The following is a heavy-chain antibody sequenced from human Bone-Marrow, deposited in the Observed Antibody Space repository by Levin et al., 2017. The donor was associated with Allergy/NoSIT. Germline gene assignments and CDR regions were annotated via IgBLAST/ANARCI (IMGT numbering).Heavy chain of an antibody. D-gene: IGHD3-10*01. J-gene: IGHJ4*02. CDR1: GGSIRSHY. V-gene: IGHV4-59*11. Sequence: SQTLSLTCTVSGGSIRSHYWSWIRHAPGKGLEWIGYLYLSGVSYQNPSLKGRVTMSGDTAKNQVSLKVSSVTAADTAMYYCARGKGSGNYYRGLFDSWGQGTLVTVSS. CDR2: LYLSGVS. CDR3: ARGKGSGNYYRGLFDS.